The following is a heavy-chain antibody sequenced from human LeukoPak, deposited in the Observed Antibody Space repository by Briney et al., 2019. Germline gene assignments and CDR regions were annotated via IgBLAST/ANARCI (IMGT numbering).Heavy chain of an antibody. D-gene: IGHD3-16*01. CDR3: ARDIKRSRARWENLGIDP. CDR1: GFTFSSYG. CDR2: IRYDGSNK. Sequence: PGGTLRLSCAASGFTFSSYGMHWVRQAPGKGLEWVAFIRYDGSNKYYADSVKGRFTISRDSSKNTLYLQMNSLRAEDTAVYYCARDIKRSRARWENLGIDPWGQGTLVTVSS. J-gene: IGHJ5*02. V-gene: IGHV3-30*02.